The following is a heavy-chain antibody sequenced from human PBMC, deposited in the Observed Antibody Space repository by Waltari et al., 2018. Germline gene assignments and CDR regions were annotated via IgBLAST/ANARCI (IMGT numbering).Heavy chain of an antibody. Sequence: QLQLQESGPGLVKPSETLSLTCTVSGGPISSSSYYWGWIRQPHGKGLGWIWSIYYIGSTYYNPSLKSRVTISVDTSKNQFSLKLSSVTAADTAVYYCARGHDFWSGYFDYWGQGTLVTVSS. V-gene: IGHV4-39*07. CDR3: ARGHDFWSGYFDY. CDR2: IYYIGST. D-gene: IGHD3-3*01. J-gene: IGHJ4*02. CDR1: GGPISSSSYY.